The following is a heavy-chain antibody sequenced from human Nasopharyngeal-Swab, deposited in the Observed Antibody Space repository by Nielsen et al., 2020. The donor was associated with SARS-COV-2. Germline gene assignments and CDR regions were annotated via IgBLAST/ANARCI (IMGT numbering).Heavy chain of an antibody. V-gene: IGHV3-23*01. D-gene: IGHD3-10*01. CDR3: AGDLGGYFDY. J-gene: IGHJ4*02. CDR1: GFTFSSYA. CDR2: ISGSGGST. Sequence: GVLKISCAASGFTFSSYAMSWVRQAPGKGLEWVSAISGSGGSTYYADSVKGRFTISRDNSKNTLYLQMNSLRAEDTAVYYCAGDLGGYFDYWGQGTLVTVSS.